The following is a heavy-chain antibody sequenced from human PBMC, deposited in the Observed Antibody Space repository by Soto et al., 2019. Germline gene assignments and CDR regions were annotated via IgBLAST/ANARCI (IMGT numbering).Heavy chain of an antibody. D-gene: IGHD3-3*01. CDR3: ATVAYDFWSGYFIGFDY. V-gene: IGHV1-24*01. CDR2: FDPEDGET. CDR1: GYTLTELS. J-gene: IGHJ4*02. Sequence: GASVKVSFKVSGYTLTELSMHWVRQAPGKGLEWMGGFDPEDGETIYAQKFQGRVTMTEDTSTDTAYMELSSLRSEDTAVYYCATVAYDFWSGYFIGFDYWGQGTLVTVSS.